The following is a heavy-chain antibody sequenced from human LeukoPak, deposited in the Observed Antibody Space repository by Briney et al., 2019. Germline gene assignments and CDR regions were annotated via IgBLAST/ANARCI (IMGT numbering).Heavy chain of an antibody. CDR1: GFILSNYR. D-gene: IGHD6-13*01. J-gene: IGHJ4*02. CDR3: ASRGIAAPLDY. Sequence: GGSLRLSCAASGFILSNYRMNWVRQAPGKGLEWVSSISSSSSYIYYADSVKGRFTISRDNAKNSLYLQMNSLRAEDTAVYYCASRGIAAPLDYWGQGTLVTVSS. CDR2: ISSSSSYI. V-gene: IGHV3-21*01.